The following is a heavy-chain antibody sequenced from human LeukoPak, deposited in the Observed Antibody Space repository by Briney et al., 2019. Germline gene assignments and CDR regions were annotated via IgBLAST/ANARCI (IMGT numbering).Heavy chain of an antibody. D-gene: IGHD4-23*01. CDR1: GFTFSSYW. J-gene: IGHJ4*02. CDR2: INQDGSAK. Sequence: QPGGSLRLSCAASGFTFSSYWMNWVRQVPGKGLEWVANINQDGSAKYYVDSVKGRFTFSRDNAMNSLFLQMNSLRAEDTAVYYCARDVHGGAFDYWGQGTLVTVSS. CDR3: ARDVHGGAFDY. V-gene: IGHV3-7*01.